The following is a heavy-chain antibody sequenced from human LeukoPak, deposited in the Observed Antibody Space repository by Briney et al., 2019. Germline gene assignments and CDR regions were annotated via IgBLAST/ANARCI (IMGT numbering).Heavy chain of an antibody. CDR3: AREVYGVGVDY. CDR1: GYPFRNYD. D-gene: IGHD4-17*01. CDR2: INPHSGKT. Sequence: ASVKVSCKTSGYPFRNYDINWVRQATGQGLEWMGWINPHSGKTGYAQKLQGRVTMTTDTSTSTAYMELRSLRSDDTAVYYCAREVYGVGVDYWGQGTLVTVSS. J-gene: IGHJ4*02. V-gene: IGHV1-8*01.